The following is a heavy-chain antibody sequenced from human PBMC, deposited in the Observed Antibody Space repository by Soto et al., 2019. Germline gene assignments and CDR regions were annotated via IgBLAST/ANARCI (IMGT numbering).Heavy chain of an antibody. J-gene: IGHJ2*01. CDR1: EFTFSSYW. CDR3: AREMTGTGNWYFDL. Sequence: EVQLVESGGGLVQPGGSLRLSCAASEFTFSSYWMHWVRQAPGKGLVWVSRMNGDGRTTSYADSVKGRFTISRDNAKNTLYLQMISLKADDTAVYYCAREMTGTGNWYFDLWGRGTLVTVSS. D-gene: IGHD2-8*02. CDR2: MNGDGRTT. V-gene: IGHV3-74*01.